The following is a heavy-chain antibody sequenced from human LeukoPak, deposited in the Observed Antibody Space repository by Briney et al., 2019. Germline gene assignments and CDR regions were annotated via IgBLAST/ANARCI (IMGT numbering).Heavy chain of an antibody. CDR1: GGTFSSYA. J-gene: IGHJ4*02. CDR3: ARERAHYYYYDSSGYYSKDQYYFDY. Sequence: ASVTVSCKASGGTFSSYAISWVRQAPGQGLEWMGRIIPILGIANYAQKFQGRVTITADKSTSTAYMELSSLRSGDTAVYYCARERAHYYYYDSSGYYSKDQYYFDYWGQGTLVTVSS. V-gene: IGHV1-69*04. D-gene: IGHD3-22*01. CDR2: IIPILGIA.